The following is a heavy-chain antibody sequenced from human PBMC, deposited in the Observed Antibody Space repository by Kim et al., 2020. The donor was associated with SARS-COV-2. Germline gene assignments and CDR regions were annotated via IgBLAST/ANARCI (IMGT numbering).Heavy chain of an antibody. CDR3: SRSTSVGDIKYADY. V-gene: IGHV3-21*01. Sequence: GGSLRLSCAASEFTFSSYAMNWVRQAPGKGLEWVSSISSGSSYTYYADSVKGRFTISRDNAQNSVYLQMNSLRDEDTAVYYCSRSTSVGDIKYADYWGQGTLVTVTS. J-gene: IGHJ4*02. D-gene: IGHD1-26*01. CDR1: EFTFSSYA. CDR2: ISSGSSYT.